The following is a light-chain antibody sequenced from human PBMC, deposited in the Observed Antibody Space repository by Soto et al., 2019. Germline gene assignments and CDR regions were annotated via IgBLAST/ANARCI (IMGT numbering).Light chain of an antibody. Sequence: IVMTQSPATLSVSPGERVTLSCRASQSVSSDLAWYQQKPGQAPRLLVYGASTRATGIPARFSGSGSGADFTLTISSLQSEDFATYYCQQLNAYPLTFGGGTKVEIK. CDR3: QQLNAYPLT. CDR1: QSVSSD. J-gene: IGKJ4*01. CDR2: GAS. V-gene: IGKV3-15*01.